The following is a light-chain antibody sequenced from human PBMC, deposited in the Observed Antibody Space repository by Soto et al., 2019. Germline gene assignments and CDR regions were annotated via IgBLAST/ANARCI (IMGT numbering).Light chain of an antibody. CDR3: QQRYSTPLT. J-gene: IGKJ4*01. V-gene: IGKV1-39*01. CDR1: QRISSY. CDR2: AAS. Sequence: DIQMTQSPSSLSASVGDRVTITCRASQRISSYLNWYQQKPGKAPNLLIYAASNLQSGVPSRFSGSGSGTDFTLTISSLQPEDFATYYCQQRYSTPLTFGGGTKVEIK.